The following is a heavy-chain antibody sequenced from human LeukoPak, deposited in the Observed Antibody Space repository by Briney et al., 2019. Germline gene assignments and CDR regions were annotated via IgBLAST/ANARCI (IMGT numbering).Heavy chain of an antibody. CDR2: IYYSGST. Sequence: SQTLSLTCTVSGGSISSGGYYWSWIRQHPGKGLEWIGYIYYSGSTYYNPSLKSRVTISVDTSKNQFSLKLSSVTAADTAVYYCARVSSFWSGYYWFDPWGQGTLVTVSS. J-gene: IGHJ5*02. CDR1: GGSISSGGYY. D-gene: IGHD3-3*01. V-gene: IGHV4-31*03. CDR3: ARVSSFWSGYYWFDP.